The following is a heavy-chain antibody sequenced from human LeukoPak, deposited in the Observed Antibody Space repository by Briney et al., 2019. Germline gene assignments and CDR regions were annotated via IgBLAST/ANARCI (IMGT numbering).Heavy chain of an antibody. J-gene: IGHJ4*02. CDR2: ISYSGNT. V-gene: IGHV4-30-4*08. Sequence: TSETLSLTCTVSGGSISSGDYYWSWIRQPPGKGLEWIGYISYSGNTYYNPSLKSQITISVDTSKNQFSLKLSSVTAADTAVYYCAAPPYYYDSSGYLDYWGQGTLVTVSS. D-gene: IGHD3-22*01. CDR3: AAPPYYYDSSGYLDY. CDR1: GGSISSGDYY.